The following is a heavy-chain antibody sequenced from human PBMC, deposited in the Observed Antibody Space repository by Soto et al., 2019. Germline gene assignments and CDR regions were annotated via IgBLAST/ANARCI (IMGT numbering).Heavy chain of an antibody. D-gene: IGHD3-9*01. V-gene: IGHV4-31*03. CDR2: IYYSGRT. CDR3: ARGSYDILTGYYTGYWYFDL. J-gene: IGHJ2*01. CDR1: GGSISSGGYY. Sequence: QVQLQESGPGLVKPSQTLSLTCTVSGGSISSGGYYWSWIRQHPGKGLEGIGYIYYSGRTYYNPSLKRRVTISVDTSKTQFSLKLSYVTAADTAVYYCARGSYDILTGYYTGYWYFDLWGRGTLVTVSS.